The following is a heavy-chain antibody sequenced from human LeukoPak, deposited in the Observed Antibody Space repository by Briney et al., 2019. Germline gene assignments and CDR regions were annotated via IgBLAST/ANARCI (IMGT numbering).Heavy chain of an antibody. CDR3: ARGLVHDTSGYYSDY. D-gene: IGHD3-22*01. CDR1: GFTFSAFW. J-gene: IGHJ4*02. CDR2: INSDGSST. Sequence: GGSLRLSCAASGFTFSAFWMHWVRQAPGKGLVWVSRINSDGSSTTYADSVKGRFTVSRDNAKNTLYLQMDSLRAEDSAVYYGARGLVHDTSGYYSDYWGQGILVTVSS. V-gene: IGHV3-74*01.